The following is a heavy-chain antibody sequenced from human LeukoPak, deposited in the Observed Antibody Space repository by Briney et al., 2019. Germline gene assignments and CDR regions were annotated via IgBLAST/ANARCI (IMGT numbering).Heavy chain of an antibody. D-gene: IGHD3-3*01. Sequence: GGSLRLSCAASGFTFSSYWMTWVRQGPGKGLEWVSAISGSGGSTYYADSVKGRFTISRDNSKNTLYLQMNSLRAEDTAVYYCAKGVPSYDFWSGYYSRGDYFDYWGQGTLVTVSS. CDR1: GFTFSSYW. J-gene: IGHJ4*02. V-gene: IGHV3-23*01. CDR2: ISGSGGST. CDR3: AKGVPSYDFWSGYYSRGDYFDY.